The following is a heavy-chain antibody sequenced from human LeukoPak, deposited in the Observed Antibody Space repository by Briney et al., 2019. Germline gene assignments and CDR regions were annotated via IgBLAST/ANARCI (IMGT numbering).Heavy chain of an antibody. J-gene: IGHJ4*02. CDR1: GFTSSSYA. V-gene: IGHV3-23*01. Sequence: GGSLRLSCAASGFTSSSYAMIWVRQAPGKGLEWVSVISDSGASTYYADSVKGRFTISRDNSKNTLYLQRKSLRAEDTAVYFCAKTVWRLTLLSSDHWGQGTLVTVSS. CDR3: AKTVWRLTLLSSDH. CDR2: ISDSGAST. D-gene: IGHD4-17*01.